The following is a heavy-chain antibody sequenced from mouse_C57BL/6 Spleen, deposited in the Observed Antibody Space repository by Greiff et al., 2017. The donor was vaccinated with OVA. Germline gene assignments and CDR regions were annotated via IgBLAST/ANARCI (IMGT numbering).Heavy chain of an antibody. CDR2: IWSGGST. Sequence: VQLQQSGPGLVQPSQSLSITCTVSGFSLTSYGVHWVRQSPGKGLEWLGVIWSGGSTAYYAAFISRLSISKDNSKSQVFLKMNSLQAEDTAIYYCARNRDSYYAMDYWCQGTSVTVSS. V-gene: IGHV2-2*01. CDR1: GFSLTSYG. CDR3: ARNRDSYYAMDY. J-gene: IGHJ4*01.